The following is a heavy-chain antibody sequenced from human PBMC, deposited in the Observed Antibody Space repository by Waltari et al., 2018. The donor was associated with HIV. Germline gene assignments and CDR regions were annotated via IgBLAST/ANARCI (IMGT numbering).Heavy chain of an antibody. CDR3: AKGAFDMVVVSALDS. V-gene: IGHV3-23*01. CDR2: ISGSGSTT. D-gene: IGHD2-21*01. Sequence: EVQLLESGGGLVQPGGSLRLSCAASGFTFSSYAMSWVRQAPGKGVKWVSIISGSGSTTYSADAVKGRVTIPRDKSKNTLYLQINSLRAEDTAVYYCAKGAFDMVVVSALDSWGHGTLVTVSS. CDR1: GFTFSSYA. J-gene: IGHJ5*01.